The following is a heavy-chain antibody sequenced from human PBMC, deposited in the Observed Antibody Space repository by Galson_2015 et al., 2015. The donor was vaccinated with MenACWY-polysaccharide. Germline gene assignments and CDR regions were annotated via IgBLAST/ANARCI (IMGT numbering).Heavy chain of an antibody. Sequence: TLSLTCTVSGVSITTGSYLWTWVRQPAGKGLEWIGRVSASGDTNDNPSLTSRVSISMDASENQFSLMLNSVTAADTAVYYCARGVSNNWVVKGYFDFWGQGAPVTVSS. CDR1: GVSITTGSYL. D-gene: IGHD2-15*01. J-gene: IGHJ4*02. V-gene: IGHV4-61*02. CDR2: VSASGDT. CDR3: ARGVSNNWVVKGYFDF.